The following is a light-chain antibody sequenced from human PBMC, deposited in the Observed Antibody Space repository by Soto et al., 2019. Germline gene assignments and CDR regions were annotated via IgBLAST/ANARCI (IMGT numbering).Light chain of an antibody. Sequence: VVTQSQLSLPVTLGQPAAISCRANQSLVHSDGIAYFSWFQQRPGRSPRRLIYKVSNRDSGVPARFSGSGSGTDFALKISRVEAEDVGVYYCMQGTHWPITFGQGTRLEI. CDR3: MQGTHWPIT. CDR1: QSLVHSDGIAY. J-gene: IGKJ5*01. V-gene: IGKV2-30*02. CDR2: KVS.